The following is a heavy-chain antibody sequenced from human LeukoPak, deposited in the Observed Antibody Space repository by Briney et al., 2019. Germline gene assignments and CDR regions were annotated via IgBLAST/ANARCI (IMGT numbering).Heavy chain of an antibody. V-gene: IGHV3-30*04. D-gene: IGHD2-2*01. CDR3: AHGAMYQLDY. CDR1: GFTFSSYA. J-gene: IGHJ4*02. CDR2: ISYDKSHK. Sequence: GGSLRLSCAASGFTFSSYAMHWVRQAPGKGLEWVAVISYDKSHKYYADSVKGRFTISRDNSKNTLFLQMNSLRAEDTAVYYCAHGAMYQLDYWGQGTLVTVSS.